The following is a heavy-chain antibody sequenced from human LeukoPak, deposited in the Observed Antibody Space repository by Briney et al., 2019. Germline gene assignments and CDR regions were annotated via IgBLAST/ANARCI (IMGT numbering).Heavy chain of an antibody. J-gene: IGHJ4*02. CDR1: GYTFTSYY. D-gene: IGHD3-22*01. Sequence: ASVKVSCKASGYTFTSYYMHWVRQAPGQGLEWMGIINPSGGSTSYAQKFQGRVTMTRDMSTSTVYMELSSLRSEDTAVYYCARQYYYDSSGFAPPVDYWGQGTLVTVSS. CDR2: INPSGGST. V-gene: IGHV1-46*01. CDR3: ARQYYYDSSGFAPPVDY.